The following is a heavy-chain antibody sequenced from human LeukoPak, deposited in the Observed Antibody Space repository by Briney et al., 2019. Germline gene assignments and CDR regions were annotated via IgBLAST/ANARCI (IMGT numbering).Heavy chain of an antibody. V-gene: IGHV3-48*01. CDR2: ISSSSSTI. J-gene: IGHJ6*03. Sequence: GGSLRLSCAAAGFTFSSYSMNWVRQAPGKGLEWVSYISSSSSTIYYADSVKGRFTISRDNAKNSLYLQMNSLRAEDTAVYYCAREASYSPYMDVWGKGTTVTVSS. CDR1: GFTFSSYS. CDR3: AREASYSPYMDV. D-gene: IGHD4-11*01.